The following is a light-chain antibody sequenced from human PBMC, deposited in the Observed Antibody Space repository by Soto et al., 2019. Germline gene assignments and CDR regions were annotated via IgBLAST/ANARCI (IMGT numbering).Light chain of an antibody. J-gene: IGKJ1*01. V-gene: IGKV1-5*01. Sequence: DIHMTQSPVTLSASVGDRVTITCRASQNISSLLAWYQQKPGEAPNVLIYDASSLESGVPTTFSGSGSGTEFTLIISRLQPDDFATYYCQQYNSFTWTFGQGTKV. CDR2: DAS. CDR3: QQYNSFTWT. CDR1: QNISSL.